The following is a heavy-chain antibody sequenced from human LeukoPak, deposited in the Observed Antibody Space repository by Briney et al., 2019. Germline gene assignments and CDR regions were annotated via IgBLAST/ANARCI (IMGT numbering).Heavy chain of an antibody. Sequence: PSETLSLTCTVSGGSISSSSYYWGWIRQPPGKGLEWIGSIYYSGSTYYNPSLKSRVTISLDKSKNQFSLRLSSVTAADTAVYYCARGGATHYYYMDVWGKGTTVTVSS. CDR1: GGSISSSSYY. J-gene: IGHJ6*03. CDR3: ARGGATHYYYMDV. D-gene: IGHD1-26*01. CDR2: IYYSGST. V-gene: IGHV4-39*07.